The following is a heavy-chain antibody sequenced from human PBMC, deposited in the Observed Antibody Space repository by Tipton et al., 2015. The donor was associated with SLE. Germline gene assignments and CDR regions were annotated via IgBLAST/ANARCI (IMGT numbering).Heavy chain of an antibody. Sequence: SLRLSCAASGFTFSDYYMSWIRQAPGKGLEWVSYISSSSSYTNYADSVKGRFTISRDNAKNSLYLQMNSLRAEDTAVYYCARDPTSPYYFDYWGQGTLVTVSS. CDR1: GFTFSDYY. V-gene: IGHV3-11*06. CDR3: ARDPTSPYYFDY. J-gene: IGHJ4*02. CDR2: ISSSSSYT.